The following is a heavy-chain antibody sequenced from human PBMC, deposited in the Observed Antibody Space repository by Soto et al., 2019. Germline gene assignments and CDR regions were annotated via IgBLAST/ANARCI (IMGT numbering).Heavy chain of an antibody. D-gene: IGHD3-16*01. CDR1: GFTVSNNH. J-gene: IGHJ4*02. CDR3: AGRLTTAASLDY. CDR2: VHGGGST. Sequence: VPLVESGGGLIQPGGYLRLSCAASGFTVSNNHMTWVRQAAGKGLELVSFVHGGGSTSYADSVKGRFTISRDNSKNTLYLQMDSLRAEDTAIYYCAGRLTTAASLDYWGRGTLVTVSS. V-gene: IGHV3-53*01.